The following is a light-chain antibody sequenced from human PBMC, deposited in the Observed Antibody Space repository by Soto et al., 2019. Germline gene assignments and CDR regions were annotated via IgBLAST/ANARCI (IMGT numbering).Light chain of an antibody. V-gene: IGKV1-16*01. CDR1: QDISLY. CDR3: QQYNSRRT. CDR2: DAS. J-gene: IGKJ1*01. Sequence: DIHMTQSPSSLSASVGDTVTITCRASQDISLYLNWYQQKPGNAPKFLIYDASSLQSGVSSRFSGSGSGREFTLTISSLQPDDFGTYYCQQYNSRRTFGQGTKVDIK.